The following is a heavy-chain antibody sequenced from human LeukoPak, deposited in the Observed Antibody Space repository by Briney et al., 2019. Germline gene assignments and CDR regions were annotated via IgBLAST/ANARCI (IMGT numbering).Heavy chain of an antibody. J-gene: IGHJ4*02. CDR2: LHTSGSGSA. D-gene: IGHD6-13*01. CDR1: GGSITGYH. Sequence: KPSETLRLSCTVSGGSITGYHWSWIRQSAGKGLEWIGRLHTSGSGSATFNPSLQSRVTVSIDKSKNQFSLNLISVTAADTAVYYCAREPAGVPEQYLDCSGQGSMVTVSS. CDR3: AREPAGVPEQYLDC. V-gene: IGHV4-4*07.